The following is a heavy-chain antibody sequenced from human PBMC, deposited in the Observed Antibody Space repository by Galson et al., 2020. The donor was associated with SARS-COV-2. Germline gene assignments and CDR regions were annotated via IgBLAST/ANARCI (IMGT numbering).Heavy chain of an antibody. CDR3: AHASYYYDSSGYYSDFLEYYFDY. V-gene: IGHV2-5*01. CDR1: GFSLSTSGVG. J-gene: IGHJ4*02. Sequence: SGPTLVKPTHTLTLTCTFSGFSLSTSGVGVGWIRQPPGKALEWLALIYWNDDKRYSPSLKSRLTITKDTSKNQVFLTMTNMDPVDTATYYCAHASYYYDSSGYYSDFLEYYFDYWGQGTLVTVSS. CDR2: IYWNDDK. D-gene: IGHD3-22*01.